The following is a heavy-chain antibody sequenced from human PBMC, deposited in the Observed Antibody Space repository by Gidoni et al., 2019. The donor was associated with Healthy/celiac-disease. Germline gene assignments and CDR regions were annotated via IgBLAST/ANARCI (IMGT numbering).Heavy chain of an antibody. V-gene: IGHV3-7*01. CDR3: ATTISYYYGMDV. CDR1: GLAFSSYW. J-gene: IGHJ6*02. Sequence: EVQLVESGGGLVQPGGSLRLAWAASGLAFSSYWMRWVLQAPGKGLDWVSNIKPDGSEQYYVASVKGRFTISIDNAMNSLYLQMTRLRAEDTAVYYCATTISYYYGMDVWGHGTTVTVSS. CDR2: IKPDGSEQ.